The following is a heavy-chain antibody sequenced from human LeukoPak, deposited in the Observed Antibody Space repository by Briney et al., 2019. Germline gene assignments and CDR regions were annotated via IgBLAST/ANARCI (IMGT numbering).Heavy chain of an antibody. D-gene: IGHD2-8*01. CDR2: INHSGST. CDR3: ARVRSCTNGVCYTPYYYYYMDV. J-gene: IGHJ6*03. Sequence: SETLSLTCTVSGGSISSGSYYWNWIRQPPGKGREWIAEINHSGSTNYNPSLKSRVTISVDTSKNQFSLKLSSVTAADTAVYYCARVRSCTNGVCYTPYYYYYMDVWGKGTTVTVSS. CDR1: GGSISSGSYY. V-gene: IGHV4-39*07.